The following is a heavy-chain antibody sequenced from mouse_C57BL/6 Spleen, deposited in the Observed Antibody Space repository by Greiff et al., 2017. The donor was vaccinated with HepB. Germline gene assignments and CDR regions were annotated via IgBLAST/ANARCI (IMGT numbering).Heavy chain of an antibody. V-gene: IGHV6-6*01. CDR3: TRDEPQWYFDV. CDR1: GFTFSDAW. CDR2: IRNKANNHAT. J-gene: IGHJ1*03. D-gene: IGHD6-1*01. Sequence: EVMLVESGGGLVQPGGSMKLSCAASGFTFSDAWMDWVRQSPEKGLEWVAEIRNKANNHATYYAESVKGRFTISRDDSKSSVYLQMNSLRAEDTGIYYCTRDEPQWYFDVWGTGTTVTVSS.